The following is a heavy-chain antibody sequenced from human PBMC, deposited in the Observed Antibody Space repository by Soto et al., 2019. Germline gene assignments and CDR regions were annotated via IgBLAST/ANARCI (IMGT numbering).Heavy chain of an antibody. CDR2: MYSTGNT. V-gene: IGHV4-4*07. CDR3: SREFGDNWNYEAY. CDR1: GGSISSYN. J-gene: IGHJ4*02. Sequence: QVQPQESGPGLLKPLETLSLTCSVSGGSISSYNWSWIRQPAGKGLERMGRMYSTGNTNYNPSLKSRGTVSIDTSKTQFFLRMNSVTAADSAVYYCSREFGDNWNYEAYWGQGTAVTVSS. D-gene: IGHD1-7*01.